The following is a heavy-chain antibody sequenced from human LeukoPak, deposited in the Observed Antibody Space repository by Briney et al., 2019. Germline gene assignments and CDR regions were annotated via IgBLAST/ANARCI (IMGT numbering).Heavy chain of an antibody. Sequence: SETLSLTCTVSGGSISSGGYYWSWIRQHPGKGLEWIGYIYNSGSTYYNPSLKSRVTILAVTSKNQFSLKLSSVTAADTAVYYCASGTMVRVWGQGTLVTVST. J-gene: IGHJ4*02. CDR2: IYNSGST. CDR1: GGSISSGGYY. CDR3: ASGTMVRV. D-gene: IGHD3-10*01. V-gene: IGHV4-31*03.